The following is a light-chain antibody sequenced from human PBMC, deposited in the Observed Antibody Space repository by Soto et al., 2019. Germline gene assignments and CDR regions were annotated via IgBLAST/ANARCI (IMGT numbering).Light chain of an antibody. CDR2: GAS. CDR3: QQYGRIPWK. Sequence: FTDSPVRRTFPRRERATLSCMTSQSVSSSYLAWYQQKPGQAPRLLIYGASSRATGIPDRFSGSGSGTDFTLTISRLEPEDFAVYYCQQYGRIPWKFGEGTKVDI. V-gene: IGKV3-20*01. CDR1: QSVSSSY. J-gene: IGKJ1*01.